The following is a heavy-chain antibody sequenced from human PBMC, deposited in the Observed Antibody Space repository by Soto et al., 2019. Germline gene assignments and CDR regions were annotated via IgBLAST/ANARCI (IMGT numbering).Heavy chain of an antibody. J-gene: IGHJ4*02. CDR2: ISSDGSNK. V-gene: IGHV3-30-3*01. CDR1: GFTFSHYA. Sequence: QVQLVESGGDVVHPGRSLRLSCAASGFTFSHYAIHWVRQAPGKGLEWVAVISSDGSNKHYTDSVKGRFSISRDNSKNTLYLQMNSLRAEDTAVYYCAKVRDSSAWYGGGRIDYWGQGTLVTVSS. D-gene: IGHD6-19*01. CDR3: AKVRDSSAWYGGGRIDY.